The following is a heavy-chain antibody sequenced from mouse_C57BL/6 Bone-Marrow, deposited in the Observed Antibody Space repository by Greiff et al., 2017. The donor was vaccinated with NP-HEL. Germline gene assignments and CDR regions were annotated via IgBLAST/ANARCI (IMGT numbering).Heavy chain of an antibody. Sequence: QVQLKQPGAELVKPGASEKLSCKASGYTFTSYWMQWVKQRPGQGLEWIGEIDPSDSYTNYNQKFKGKATLTVDTSSSTAYMQLSSLTSEDSAVYYCARRGTVVATPYFDVWGTGTTVTVSS. J-gene: IGHJ1*03. CDR1: GYTFTSYW. V-gene: IGHV1-50*01. CDR2: IDPSDSYT. CDR3: ARRGTVVATPYFDV. D-gene: IGHD1-1*01.